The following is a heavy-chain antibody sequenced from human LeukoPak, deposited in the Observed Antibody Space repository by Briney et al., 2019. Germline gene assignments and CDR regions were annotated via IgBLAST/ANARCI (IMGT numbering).Heavy chain of an antibody. J-gene: IGHJ4*02. CDR3: AKDYDFWSGHQNYFDY. V-gene: IGHV3-23*01. CDR2: ISGSGGST. CDR1: GFTFSSYA. Sequence: GGSLRLSCAASGFTFSSYAMSWVRQAPGKGLEWVSAISGSGGSTYYADSVKGRFTISRDNSKNTLYLQMNSLRAEDTAVYYCAKDYDFWSGHQNYFDYWGQGTLVTVSS. D-gene: IGHD3-3*01.